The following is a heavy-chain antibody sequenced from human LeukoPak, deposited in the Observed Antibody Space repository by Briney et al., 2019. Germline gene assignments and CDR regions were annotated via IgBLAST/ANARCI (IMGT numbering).Heavy chain of an antibody. CDR2: IYYSGST. CDR3: ARDQGNVDSSGWYFVGKPFDM. V-gene: IGHV4-39*07. CDR1: GGSISSSSYY. Sequence: PSETLSLTCAVSGGSISSSSYYWGWIRQSPGKGLEWIGSIYYSGSTYYNPSLKSRVTISVDTSNNQFSLRLSSVTAADTAVYYCARDQGNVDSSGWYFVGKPFDMWGQGTMVTVSS. J-gene: IGHJ3*02. D-gene: IGHD6-19*01.